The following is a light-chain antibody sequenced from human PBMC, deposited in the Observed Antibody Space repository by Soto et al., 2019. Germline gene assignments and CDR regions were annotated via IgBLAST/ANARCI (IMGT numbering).Light chain of an antibody. CDR1: QSVSKS. CDR3: QQRTNWPPMLT. Sequence: EIVLTQSPATLSLSPGEKATLSCRASQSVSKSLAWYQQKPGQAPRLLIYDASNRATGIPARFSGSGSGTDFTLTISSLEPEDFAVYYCQQRTNWPPMLTFGGGTKVEIK. CDR2: DAS. V-gene: IGKV3-11*01. J-gene: IGKJ4*01.